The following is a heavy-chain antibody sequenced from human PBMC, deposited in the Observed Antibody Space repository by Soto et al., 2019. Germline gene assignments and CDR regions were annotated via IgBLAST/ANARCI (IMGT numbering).Heavy chain of an antibody. Sequence: PGGSLRLSCAASGFTFSDYYMSWIRQAPGKGLEWVSYISSSGSTIYYADSVKGRFTISRDNAKNSLYLQMNSLRAEDTAVYYCARQMGMFWSGNKKSYYMDVWGKGTTVTVSS. CDR1: GFTFSDYY. CDR3: ARQMGMFWSGNKKSYYMDV. CDR2: ISSSGSTI. V-gene: IGHV3-11*01. J-gene: IGHJ6*03. D-gene: IGHD3-3*01.